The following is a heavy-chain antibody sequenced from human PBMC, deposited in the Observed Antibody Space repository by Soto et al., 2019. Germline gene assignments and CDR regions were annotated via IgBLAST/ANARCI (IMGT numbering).Heavy chain of an antibody. J-gene: IGHJ4*02. V-gene: IGHV2-5*02. CDR1: GLSLTPSGVG. CDR3: AHRQTAVAGAFDF. Sequence: QITLKESGPTVVKPTQTLTLTCTSSGLSLTPSGVGVGWIRQPPGEALEWLALIYWDEQKRYSPSLRSRLTITRDTAKNHVVLTMTNMDPVDTATYYCAHRQTAVAGAFDFWGQGTLVSVSS. D-gene: IGHD6-19*01. CDR2: IYWDEQK.